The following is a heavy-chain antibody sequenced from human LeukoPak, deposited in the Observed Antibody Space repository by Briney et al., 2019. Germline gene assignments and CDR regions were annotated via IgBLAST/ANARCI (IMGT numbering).Heavy chain of an antibody. V-gene: IGHV1-69*05. D-gene: IGHD3-22*01. CDR2: IIPIFGTA. Sequence: VASVKVSCKASGGTFSSYAISWVRQAPGQGLEWMGGIIPIFGTANYAQKFQGRVTITTDESTSTAYMELSSLRSEDTAVYYCARPTYYYDSSGYDPPTSWGQGTLVTVSS. J-gene: IGHJ4*02. CDR3: ARPTYYYDSSGYDPPTS. CDR1: GGTFSSYA.